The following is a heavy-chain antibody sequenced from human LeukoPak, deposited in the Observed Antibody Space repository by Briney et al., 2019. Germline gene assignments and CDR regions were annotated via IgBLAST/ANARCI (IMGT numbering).Heavy chain of an antibody. D-gene: IGHD6-13*01. V-gene: IGHV3-7*01. Sequence: PGRSLRLSCVVSGFTFSNFGMNWVRQAPGKGLEWVANINQDGSEIYYVDSVKGRFTFSRDNAKNSLYLQMNNLRAEDTAVYYCARDGVADGVYFDCWGQGTLVTVSS. CDR2: INQDGSEI. CDR3: ARDGVADGVYFDC. J-gene: IGHJ4*02. CDR1: GFTFSNFG.